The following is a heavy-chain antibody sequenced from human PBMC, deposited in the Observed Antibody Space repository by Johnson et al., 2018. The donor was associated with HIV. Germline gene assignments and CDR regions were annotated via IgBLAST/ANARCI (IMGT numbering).Heavy chain of an antibody. Sequence: QVQLVESGGGVVQPGRSLRLSCAASGFTFSSYAMHWVRQAPGKGLEWVAILWYDGTTEFYADSVKGRFTISRDTSKKMLYLQMNSLRAEDTAVYYCAGGFYYGSGSYHGAFDIWGQGTMVTVSS. D-gene: IGHD3-10*01. V-gene: IGHV3-33*03. CDR3: AGGFYYGSGSYHGAFDI. CDR1: GFTFSSYA. CDR2: LWYDGTTE. J-gene: IGHJ3*02.